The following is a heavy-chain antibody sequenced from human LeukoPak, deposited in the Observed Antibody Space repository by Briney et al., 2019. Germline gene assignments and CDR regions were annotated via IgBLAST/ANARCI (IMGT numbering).Heavy chain of an antibody. CDR1: GFTVSSNY. D-gene: IGHD6-13*01. CDR2: IYSGGST. V-gene: IGHV3-53*01. J-gene: IGHJ4*02. Sequence: PGGSLGLSCAASGFTVSSNYMSWVRQAPGKGLEWVSVIYSGGSTYYADSVKGRFTISRDNSKNTLYLQMNSLRAEDTALYYCARESSIAAVHWGQGTLVTVSS. CDR3: ARESSIAAVH.